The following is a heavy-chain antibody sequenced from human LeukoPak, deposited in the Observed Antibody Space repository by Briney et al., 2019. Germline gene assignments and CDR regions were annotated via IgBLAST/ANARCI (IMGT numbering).Heavy chain of an antibody. V-gene: IGHV1-2*02. J-gene: IGHJ4*02. Sequence: ASVKASCKASGYTFTGYYMHWVRQAPGQGLEWMGWINPNSGGTNYAQKFQGRVTMTRDTSISTAYMELSRLRSDDTAVYYCARTYYYDSSGYSWGQGTLVTVSS. D-gene: IGHD3-22*01. CDR3: ARTYYYDSSGYS. CDR1: GYTFTGYY. CDR2: INPNSGGT.